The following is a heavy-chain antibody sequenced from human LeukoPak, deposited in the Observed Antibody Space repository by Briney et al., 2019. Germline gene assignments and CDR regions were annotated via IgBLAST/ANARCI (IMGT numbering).Heavy chain of an antibody. CDR2: ISGSGGST. D-gene: IGHD2-2*01. V-gene: IGHV3-23*01. CDR3: AKDERYCSSTSCKLSEFDY. CDR1: GFTFSSYA. Sequence: GGSLRPSCAASGFTFSSYAMSWVRQAPGKGLEWLSAISGSGGSTYYADSVKGRFTISRDNSKNTLYLQMNSLRAEDTAVYYCAKDERYCSSTSCKLSEFDYWGQGTLVTVSS. J-gene: IGHJ4*02.